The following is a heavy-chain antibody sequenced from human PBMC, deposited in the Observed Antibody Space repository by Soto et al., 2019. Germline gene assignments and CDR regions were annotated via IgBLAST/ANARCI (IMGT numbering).Heavy chain of an antibody. CDR3: AKDRRAGGNSAFYFDF. J-gene: IGHJ4*02. D-gene: IGHD3-16*01. CDR2: ISATGGGT. CDR1: GFKFSNYA. V-gene: IGHV3-23*01. Sequence: GGSLRLSCAASGFKFSNYAMSWVRQAPGKGLEWVSLISATGGGTYYADSVKVRFTISRDNSHNTLYLQVHSLTAEDTAVYYCAKDRRAGGNSAFYFDFWGQGAKVTVSS.